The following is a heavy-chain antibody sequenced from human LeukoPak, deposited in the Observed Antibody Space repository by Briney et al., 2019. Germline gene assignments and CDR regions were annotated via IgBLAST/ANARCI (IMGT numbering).Heavy chain of an antibody. CDR2: IYNSGST. J-gene: IGHJ4*02. CDR1: GGSISSSSYY. D-gene: IGHD6-13*01. CDR3: ARGVVAAAGLTCDF. Sequence: SETLSLTCTVSGGSISSSSYYWGWIRQPPGTGLEWIGYIYNSGSTNYNPSLKSRVTISLDTSKNQFSLKLSSVTAADTAVYYCARGVVAAAGLTCDFWGQGTLVTVSS. V-gene: IGHV4-61*05.